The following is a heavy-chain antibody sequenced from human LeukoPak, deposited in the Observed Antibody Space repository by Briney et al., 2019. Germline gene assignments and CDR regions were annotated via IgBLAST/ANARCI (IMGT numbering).Heavy chain of an antibody. CDR2: ISAYNGNT. D-gene: IGHD3-10*01. CDR1: GYTFTSYG. J-gene: IGHJ5*02. CDR3: ARFQDGSGSYYASWGYWFDP. V-gene: IGHV1-18*01. Sequence: ASVKVSCKASGYTFTSYGISWVRQAPGQGLEWMGWISAYNGNTNYAQKLQGRVTMTTDTSTSTAYMELRSLRSDDTAVYYCARFQDGSGSYYASWGYWFDPWGQGTLVTVSS.